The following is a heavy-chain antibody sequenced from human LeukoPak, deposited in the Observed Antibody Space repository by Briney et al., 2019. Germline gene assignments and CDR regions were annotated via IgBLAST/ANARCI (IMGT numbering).Heavy chain of an antibody. Sequence: EASVKVSCKASGGTFSSYAISWVRQAPGQGLEWMGGIIPIFGTANYAQKFQGRVTITADKSTSTAYMELSSLRSEDTAVYYCARAGWDDNVWGSYPSGYWGQGTLVTVSS. D-gene: IGHD3-16*02. V-gene: IGHV1-69*06. J-gene: IGHJ4*02. CDR2: IIPIFGTA. CDR1: GGTFSSYA. CDR3: ARAGWDDNVWGSYPSGY.